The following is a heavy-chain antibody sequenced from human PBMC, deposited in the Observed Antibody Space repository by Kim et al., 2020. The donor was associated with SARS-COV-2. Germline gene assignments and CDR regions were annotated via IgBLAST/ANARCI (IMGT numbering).Heavy chain of an antibody. CDR1: GFTFSSYG. D-gene: IGHD2-15*01. Sequence: GGSLRLSCAASGFTFSSYGMHWVRQAPGKGLEWVAVIWYDGSNKYYADSVKGRFTISRDNSKNTLYLQMNSLRAEDTAVYYCARDMGRIDVYYFDYWGQGTLVTVSS. J-gene: IGHJ4*02. CDR3: ARDMGRIDVYYFDY. CDR2: IWYDGSNK. V-gene: IGHV3-33*01.